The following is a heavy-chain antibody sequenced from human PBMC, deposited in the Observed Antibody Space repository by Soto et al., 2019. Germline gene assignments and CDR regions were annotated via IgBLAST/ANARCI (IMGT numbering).Heavy chain of an antibody. CDR2: INAGNGNT. CDR1: GYTFTSYA. CDR3: AGACVVVTAPAY. J-gene: IGHJ4*02. D-gene: IGHD2-21*02. V-gene: IGHV1-3*05. Sequence: QVQLVQSGAEEKKPGASVKVSCKASGYTFTSYAMHWVRQAPGQRLEWMGWINAGNGNTKYSQKFQGRVTITRDTSASTAYMELRSLRSEDTAVYYCAGACVVVTAPAYWGQGTLVTVSS.